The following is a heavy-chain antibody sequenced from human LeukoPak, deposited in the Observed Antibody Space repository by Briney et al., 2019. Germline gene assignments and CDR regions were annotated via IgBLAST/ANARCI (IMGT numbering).Heavy chain of an antibody. CDR1: GGSISSYY. CDR2: IYTSGST. CDR3: ARDMPPVIAVAGPNWFDP. Sequence: SETLSLTCTVSGGSISSYYWSWIRQPAGKGLEWIGRIYTSGSTNYNPSLKSRVTMSVDTSKNQFSLKLSSVTAADTAVYYCARDMPPVIAVAGPNWFDPWGQGTLVTVSS. J-gene: IGHJ5*02. V-gene: IGHV4-4*07. D-gene: IGHD6-19*01.